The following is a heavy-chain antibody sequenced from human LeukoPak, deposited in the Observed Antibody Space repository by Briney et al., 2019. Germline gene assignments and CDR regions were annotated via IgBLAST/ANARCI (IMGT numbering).Heavy chain of an antibody. V-gene: IGHV1-24*01. J-gene: IGHJ6*02. CDR1: GYTLTELS. CDR2: FDPEDGET. CDR3: ATGGSSYSWYNMDV. D-gene: IGHD6-13*01. Sequence: ASVKVSCKVSGYTLTELSMHWVRQAPGKGLEWMGGFDPEDGETIYAQKFQGRVTMTEDTSTDTAYMELSSLRSEDTAVYYCATGGSSYSWYNMDVWGQGTTVTVSS.